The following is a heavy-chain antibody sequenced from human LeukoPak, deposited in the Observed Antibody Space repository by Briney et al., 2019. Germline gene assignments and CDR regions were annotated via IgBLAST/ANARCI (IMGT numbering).Heavy chain of an antibody. J-gene: IGHJ5*02. Sequence: GGSLRLSCAASGFTFSSYAMSWVRQAPGKGLEWVSVFYSGGSTYYADSVKGRFTISRDNSKNTLYLQMNRLRAEDTAVYYCARNKYDTSGNYYDGNWFDPWGQGTLVTVSS. CDR3: ARNKYDTSGNYYDGNWFDP. V-gene: IGHV3-66*01. CDR2: FYSGGST. CDR1: GFTFSSYA. D-gene: IGHD3-22*01.